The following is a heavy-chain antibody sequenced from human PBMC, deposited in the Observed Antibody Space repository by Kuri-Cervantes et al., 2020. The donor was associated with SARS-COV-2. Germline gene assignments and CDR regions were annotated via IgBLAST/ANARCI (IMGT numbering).Heavy chain of an antibody. CDR3: ARGGYGDYGGQAFDY. D-gene: IGHD4-17*01. J-gene: IGHJ4*02. CDR1: GFTFDDYG. Sequence: GESLKISCAASGFTFDDYGMSWVRQAPGKGLEWVSIFLNSGTTFYADSVKGRFTISRDNAKNSLYLQMNSLRAEDTAVYYCARGGYGDYGGQAFDYWGQGTLVTVSS. V-gene: IGHV3-20*04. CDR2: FLNSGTT.